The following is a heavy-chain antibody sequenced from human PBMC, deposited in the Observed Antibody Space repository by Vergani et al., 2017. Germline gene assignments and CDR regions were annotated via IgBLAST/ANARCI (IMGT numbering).Heavy chain of an antibody. CDR3: ARAISRMFDSSGYYPSYFDY. CDR2: ISSTSSYI. Sequence: EVQLLESGGGLVQPGGSLRLSCAASGFTFSSYAMSWVRQAPGKGLEWVSSISSTSSYIYYADSVKGRITISRDNAKNSLYLQMNSLRAEDTAVYYCARAISRMFDSSGYYPSYFDYWGQGTLVTVSS. J-gene: IGHJ4*02. CDR1: GFTFSSYA. V-gene: IGHV3-21*01. D-gene: IGHD3-22*01.